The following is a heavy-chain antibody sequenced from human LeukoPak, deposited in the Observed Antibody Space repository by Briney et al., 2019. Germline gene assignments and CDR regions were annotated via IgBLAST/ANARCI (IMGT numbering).Heavy chain of an antibody. V-gene: IGHV3-20*04. CDR3: ARDLKTYFDFWD. J-gene: IGHJ4*02. CDR1: GFTFDDIG. D-gene: IGHD3-3*01. CDR2: ISWKGTVT. Sequence: GGTLRLSCAASGFTFDDIGLSWVPQAPGQGRKGVTNISWKGTVTDYADSVKGRFTISRDNDKNSLYLQMNSLRAEDTAVYCCARDLKTYFDFWDWIQGTLVTVSS.